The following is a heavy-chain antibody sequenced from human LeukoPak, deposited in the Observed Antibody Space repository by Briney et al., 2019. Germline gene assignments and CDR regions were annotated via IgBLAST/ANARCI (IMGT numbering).Heavy chain of an antibody. J-gene: IGHJ5*02. CDR3: ATDSTYCSGGSCYSRNWFDP. CDR1: GYTFNTDY. CDR2: IKSRGGST. Sequence: ASVKVSCKASGYTFNTDYFHWVRQAPGQGLEWMGIIKSRGGSTTYAQKFQGRVTMTTDTSTSTVYMDLSSLTYEDTAVYYCATDSTYCSGGSCYSRNWFDPWGQGTLVTVSS. V-gene: IGHV1-46*02. D-gene: IGHD2-15*01.